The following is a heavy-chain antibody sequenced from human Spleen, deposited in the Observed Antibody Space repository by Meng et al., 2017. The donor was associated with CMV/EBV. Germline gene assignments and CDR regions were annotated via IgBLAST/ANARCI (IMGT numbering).Heavy chain of an antibody. CDR3: ARTERWLMDY. J-gene: IGHJ4*02. V-gene: IGHV6-1*01. D-gene: IGHD6-19*01. Sequence: GISGDSVSGNDVGWSWLRQSPSGGLEWLGRTYYRSSCYTQYAVSVKSRLTINPDTTRSQFSLHLKSVTTEDTAVYYCARTERWLMDYWGQGTLVTVSS. CDR1: GDSVSGNDVG. CDR2: TYYRSSCYT.